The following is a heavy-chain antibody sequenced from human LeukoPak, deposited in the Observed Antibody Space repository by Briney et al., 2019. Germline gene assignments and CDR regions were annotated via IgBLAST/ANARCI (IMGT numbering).Heavy chain of an antibody. Sequence: ASVKVSCKASGYAFTSYYIQWVRQAPGQGLECMGWINPNSGDTHFARNFQDTVTMTRDTSITTVYMSLTRLTSADTAVYYCARGPLINSRGRHAHFDFWGQGTGVTVS. D-gene: IGHD3-22*01. CDR3: ARGPLINSRGRHAHFDF. CDR2: INPNSGDT. J-gene: IGHJ4*02. V-gene: IGHV1-2*02. CDR1: GYAFTSYY.